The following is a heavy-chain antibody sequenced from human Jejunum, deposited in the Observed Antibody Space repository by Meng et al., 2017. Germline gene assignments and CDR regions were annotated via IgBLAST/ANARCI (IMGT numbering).Heavy chain of an antibody. V-gene: IGHV4-34*01. J-gene: IGHJ1*01. D-gene: IGHD5-12*01. CDR1: GASIGGYF. CDR2: VNRKGTT. Sequence: QVQLQQWGAGQLKPSETLSLTCAVYGASIGGYFWSWIRQTPGKEPEWIGEVNRKGTTNYNPSLEGRVSISVDTSKNQFSLTLNSETAADTAVYYCARPLGYNGVNLGFFQHWGQGTLVTVSS. CDR3: ARPLGYNGVNLGFFQH.